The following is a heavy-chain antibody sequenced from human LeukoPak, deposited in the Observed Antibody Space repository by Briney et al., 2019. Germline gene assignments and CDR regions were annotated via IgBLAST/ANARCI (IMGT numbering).Heavy chain of an antibody. J-gene: IGHJ4*02. V-gene: IGHV3-33*08. Sequence: GGSLRLSCAASGFTFSNYGMLWVRQAPGKGLEWVAVIWYDGSHKYYADSVKGRFTISRDNSKNTLYLEMNSLSAEDTAVYYCAREYRSGRTGLGYWGQGILVTVSS. CDR3: AREYRSGRTGLGY. CDR1: GFTFSNYG. D-gene: IGHD6-19*01. CDR2: IWYDGSHK.